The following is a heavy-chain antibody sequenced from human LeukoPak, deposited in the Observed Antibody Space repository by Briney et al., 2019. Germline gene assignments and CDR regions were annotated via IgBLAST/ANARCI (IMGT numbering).Heavy chain of an antibody. D-gene: IGHD5-18*01. V-gene: IGHV4-39*01. CDR2: IYYSGST. CDR1: GGSVSSGSYY. Sequence: PSETLSLTCTVSGGSVSSGSYYWGWIRQPPGKGLEWIGGIYYSGSTYYNPSLKSRVTISVDTSKNQFSLKLSSVTAADTAVYYCARKAYSYGYALDSWGQGTLVTVSS. CDR3: ARKAYSYGYALDS. J-gene: IGHJ4*02.